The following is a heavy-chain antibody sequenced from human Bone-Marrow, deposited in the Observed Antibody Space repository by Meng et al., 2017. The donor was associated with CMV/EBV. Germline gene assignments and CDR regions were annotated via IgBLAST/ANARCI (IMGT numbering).Heavy chain of an antibody. J-gene: IGHJ4*02. Sequence: KASGYTFTSYGISWVRQAPGQGLEWMGWISAYNGNTNYAQKLQGRVTMTTGTSTSTAYMELRSLRSDDTAVYYCARVKTRVDRVGDYWGQGTLVTVSS. D-gene: IGHD1-26*01. CDR3: ARVKTRVDRVGDY. CDR2: ISAYNGNT. CDR1: GYTFTSYG. V-gene: IGHV1-18*01.